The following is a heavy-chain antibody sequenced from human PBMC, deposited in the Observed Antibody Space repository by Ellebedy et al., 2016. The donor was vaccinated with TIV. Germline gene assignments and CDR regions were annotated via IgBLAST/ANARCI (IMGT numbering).Heavy chain of an antibody. CDR2: TNTDLSGA. CDR1: GFNVTSPW. J-gene: IGHJ4*02. V-gene: IGHV3-74*01. D-gene: IGHD3-16*02. CDR3: ARVGVWGSYRTLDY. Sequence: GESLKISCAASGFNVTSPWMHWVRQAPRKGPVWVSRTNTDLSGAAYVVSVNGRFPISRDNAKNTLYLQMNSLIAEDTAVYYCARVGVWGSYRTLDYWGQGTLVAVSS.